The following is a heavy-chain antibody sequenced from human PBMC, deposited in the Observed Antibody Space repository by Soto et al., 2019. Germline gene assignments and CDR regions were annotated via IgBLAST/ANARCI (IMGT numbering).Heavy chain of an antibody. J-gene: IGHJ4*02. V-gene: IGHV3-74*01. Sequence: PGGSLRLSCAASGFTLGNYWMHWVRQSPGKGLMWVARIKSDGSSSSYADSVKGRFTISRDNAKNTLYLQMNSLGAEDSAVYYCTGVIVGGNGHFDYWGQGTLVTVSS. CDR3: TGVIVGGNGHFDY. CDR2: IKSDGSSS. CDR1: GFTLGNYW. D-gene: IGHD1-26*01.